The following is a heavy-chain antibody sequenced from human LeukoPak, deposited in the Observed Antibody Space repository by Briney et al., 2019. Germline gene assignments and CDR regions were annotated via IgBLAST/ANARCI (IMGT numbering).Heavy chain of an antibody. CDR3: ARDRGTQLAPYYFDY. CDR2: ISYDGSNK. CDR1: GFTFSSYA. V-gene: IGHV3-30-3*01. D-gene: IGHD1-1*01. Sequence: GRSLRLSCAASGFTFSSYAMHWVRQAPGKGLEWVAVISYDGSNKYYADSVKGRFTISRDNSKNTLYLQMNSLRAEDTAVYYCARDRGTQLAPYYFDYWGQGTLVTVSS. J-gene: IGHJ4*02.